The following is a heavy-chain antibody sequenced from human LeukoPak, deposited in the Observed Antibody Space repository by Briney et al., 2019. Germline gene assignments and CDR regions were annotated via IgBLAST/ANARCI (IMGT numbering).Heavy chain of an antibody. Sequence: GGSLRLSCAASGFTFSSYGMHWVRQAPGKGPEWVAVIWYDGSNKYYADSVKGRFTISRDNSKNTLYLQMNSLRAEDTAVYYCAKEGTVTTFSGNYFDYWGQGTLVTVSS. J-gene: IGHJ4*02. V-gene: IGHV3-33*06. CDR3: AKEGTVTTFSGNYFDY. CDR1: GFTFSSYG. CDR2: IWYDGSNK. D-gene: IGHD4-11*01.